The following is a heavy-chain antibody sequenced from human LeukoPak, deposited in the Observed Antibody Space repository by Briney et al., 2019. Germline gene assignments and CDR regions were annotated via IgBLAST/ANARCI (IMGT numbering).Heavy chain of an antibody. V-gene: IGHV1-2*02. Sequence: GASVKVSCKASGYTFTGYYMHWVRQAPGQGLEWMGWINPNSGGTNYAQKFQGRVTVTRDTSISTAYMELSRLRSDDTAVYYCAITYYYDSSGYFPLDYWGQGTLVTVSS. D-gene: IGHD3-22*01. CDR1: GYTFTGYY. CDR3: AITYYYDSSGYFPLDY. J-gene: IGHJ4*02. CDR2: INPNSGGT.